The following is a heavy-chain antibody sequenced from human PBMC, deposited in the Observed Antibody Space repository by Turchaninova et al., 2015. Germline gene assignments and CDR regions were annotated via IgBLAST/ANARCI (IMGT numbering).Heavy chain of an antibody. Sequence: QLQLQESGPGLVKPSETLSLPSPVSVGSISSSSYYGVWFRQPPGKGLEWIGSIFYSGSTYYNPSLKSRVTISVDTSKNQFSLKLSSVTAADTAVYFCAKTGKDQQVFPYWGQGTLVTVSS. CDR2: IFYSGST. V-gene: IGHV4-39*07. CDR1: VGSISSSSYY. CDR3: AKTGKDQQVFPY. D-gene: IGHD2-8*01. J-gene: IGHJ4*02.